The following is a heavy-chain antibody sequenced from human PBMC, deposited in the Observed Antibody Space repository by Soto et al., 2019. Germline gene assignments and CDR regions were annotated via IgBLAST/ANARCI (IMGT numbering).Heavy chain of an antibody. CDR1: GFTFSSYG. V-gene: IGHV3-30*18. D-gene: IGHD3-10*01. CDR3: AKGGSGSGSYPRAKDYYGMDV. J-gene: IGHJ6*02. CDR2: ISYDGSNK. Sequence: GGSLRLSCAASGFTFSSYGMHWVRQAPGKGLEWVAVISYDGSNKYYADSVKGRFTISRDNSKNTLYLQMNSLRAEDTAVYYCAKGGSGSGSYPRAKDYYGMDVWGQGTTVTVSS.